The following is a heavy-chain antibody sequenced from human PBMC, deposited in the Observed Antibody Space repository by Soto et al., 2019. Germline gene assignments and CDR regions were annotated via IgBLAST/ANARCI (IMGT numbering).Heavy chain of an antibody. CDR3: ATRSPAFDY. Sequence: QVQLVQSGPEVKKPGASVKVSCKTSGYTFTDYGISWVRQAPGQGLEWMGWISTYKGNTNYAQKFQGRVTMTTDTSTSTAYMELGSLRSDDTAVYYCATRSPAFDYWGQGTLVTVSS. V-gene: IGHV1-18*01. J-gene: IGHJ4*02. CDR1: GYTFTDYG. CDR2: ISTYKGNT.